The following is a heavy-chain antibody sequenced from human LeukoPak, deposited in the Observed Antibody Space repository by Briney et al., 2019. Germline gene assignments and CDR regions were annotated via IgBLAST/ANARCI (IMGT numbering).Heavy chain of an antibody. CDR2: ISGYNGNT. D-gene: IGHD2-15*01. CDR1: VYTFTSYG. J-gene: IGHJ5*02. CDR3: ALGYCSGGTCWP. V-gene: IGHV1-18*01. Sequence: ASVKVSCKAPVYTFTSYGISWVQQAPGQGLEWMGWISGYNGNTNYAQKLQGRVTMTTDTSTSTVYMELRSLTSDDTAVYYCALGYCSGGTCWPWGQGTLVTVSS.